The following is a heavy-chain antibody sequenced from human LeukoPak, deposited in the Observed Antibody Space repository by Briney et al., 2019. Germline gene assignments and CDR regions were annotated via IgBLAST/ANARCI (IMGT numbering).Heavy chain of an antibody. CDR1: GVTLSSYA. CDR3: AKVGYSYGIMDV. CDR2: ISGSGGST. V-gene: IGHV3-23*01. J-gene: IGHJ6*03. Sequence: GGSLRLSCAASGVTLSSYAMSWVRQAPGKGLEWVSAISGSGGSTYYADSVKGRFTISRDNSKNTLYLQMNSLRAEDTAVYYCAKVGYSYGIMDVWGKGTTVTVSS. D-gene: IGHD5-18*01.